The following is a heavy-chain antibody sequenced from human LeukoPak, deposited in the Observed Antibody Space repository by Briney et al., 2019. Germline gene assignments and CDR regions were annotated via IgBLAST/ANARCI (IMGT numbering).Heavy chain of an antibody. CDR2: INPSVGSA. D-gene: IGHD1-26*01. J-gene: IGHJ4*02. Sequence: GASVKVSCKASGFTFTSYYMHWVRQAPGQGLEWMGVINPSVGSASYAQNFQGRVTMTRDTSTSTVYMDLYSLRSDDTAVYYCARYSGSLGLDYWGQGTLVTVSS. CDR3: ARYSGSLGLDY. V-gene: IGHV1-46*01. CDR1: GFTFTSYY.